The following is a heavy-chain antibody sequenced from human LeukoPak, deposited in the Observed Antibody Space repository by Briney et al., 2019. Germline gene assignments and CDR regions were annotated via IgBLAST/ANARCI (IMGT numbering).Heavy chain of an antibody. V-gene: IGHV1-2*02. J-gene: IGHJ5*02. CDR2: INPNSGGT. CDR1: GYTFTGYY. Sequence: ASVKVSCKASGYTFTGYYMHWVRQAPGQGLEWMGWINPNSGGTNYAQKFQGRVTMTRDTSISTAYMELSRLRSDDTAVYYCARETGYRRYNWFDPWGQGTLVTVSS. D-gene: IGHD3-9*01. CDR3: ARETGYRRYNWFDP.